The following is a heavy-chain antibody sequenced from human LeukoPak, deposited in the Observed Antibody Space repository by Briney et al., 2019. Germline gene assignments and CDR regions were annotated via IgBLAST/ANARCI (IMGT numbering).Heavy chain of an antibody. CDR2: IYHSGST. CDR1: GGSISSGGYS. D-gene: IGHD3-10*01. CDR3: ARTEGMVRGVIITNWFDL. V-gene: IGHV4-30-2*01. J-gene: IGHJ5*02. Sequence: SQTLSLTCAVSGGSISSGGYSWSWIRQPPGKGLEWIGYIYHSGSTYYNPSLKSRVTISVDRSKNQFSLKLSSVTAADTAVYYCARTEGMVRGVIITNWFDLWGQGTLVTVSS.